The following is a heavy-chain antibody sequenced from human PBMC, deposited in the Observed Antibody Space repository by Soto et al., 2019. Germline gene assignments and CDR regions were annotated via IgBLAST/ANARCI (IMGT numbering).Heavy chain of an antibody. CDR3: ASAPLLYSRYDYDYYYYGMDV. V-gene: IGHV1-69*06. CDR2: IIPSFGTA. D-gene: IGHD5-12*01. Sequence: SVKVSCKASGGTFSSYAISWVRQAPGQGLEWMGGIIPSFGTANYAQKLQGRVTITADKSTSTAHKELSSLRSEDTAVYYCASAPLLYSRYDYDYYYYGMDVWGQGTTVTVSS. J-gene: IGHJ6*02. CDR1: GGTFSSYA.